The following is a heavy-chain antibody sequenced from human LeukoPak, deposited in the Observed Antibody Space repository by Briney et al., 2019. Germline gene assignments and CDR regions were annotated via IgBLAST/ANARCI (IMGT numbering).Heavy chain of an antibody. CDR2: VYYSGST. V-gene: IGHV4-59*01. CDR3: AKGRDAYDM. D-gene: IGHD5-24*01. Sequence: SETLSLTCTVSGGSISSYYWSWIRQPPGKGLEWIGYVYYSGSTNYNPSLKSRVTISVDMSKNQFSLKLSSVTAADTAVYYCAKGRDAYDMWGQGTMVTVSS. CDR1: GGSISSYY. J-gene: IGHJ3*02.